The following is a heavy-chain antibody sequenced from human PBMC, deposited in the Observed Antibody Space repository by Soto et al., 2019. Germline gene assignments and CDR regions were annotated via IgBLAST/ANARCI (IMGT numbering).Heavy chain of an antibody. D-gene: IGHD3-22*01. CDR3: ARRDYYDSSGYYSPFVWFDP. CDR1: GYTFTSYA. J-gene: IGHJ5*02. V-gene: IGHV1-3*01. Sequence: ASVKVSCKASGYTFTSYAMHWVRQAPGQRLEWMGWINAGNGNTKYSQKFQGRVTITRDTSASTAYMELSSLRSEDTAVYYCARRDYYDSSGYYSPFVWFDPWGQGTLVTVSS. CDR2: INAGNGNT.